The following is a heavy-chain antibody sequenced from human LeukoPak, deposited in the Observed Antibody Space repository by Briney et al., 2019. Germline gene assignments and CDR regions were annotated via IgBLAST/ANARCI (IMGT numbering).Heavy chain of an antibody. Sequence: SETLSLTCTVSGVSISSYYWSWIRQPPGKGLEWVGYIYYSGSANYNPSLKSRVTISVDTSKNQFSLKLSSVTAADTAVYYCARVEEGYGSGRIENYYYYYMDVWGKGTTVTISS. V-gene: IGHV4-59*01. D-gene: IGHD3-10*01. CDR1: GVSISSYY. CDR2: IYYSGSA. CDR3: ARVEEGYGSGRIENYYYYYMDV. J-gene: IGHJ6*03.